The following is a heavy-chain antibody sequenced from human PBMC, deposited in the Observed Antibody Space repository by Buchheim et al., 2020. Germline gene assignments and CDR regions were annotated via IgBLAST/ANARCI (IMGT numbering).Heavy chain of an antibody. V-gene: IGHV3-23*04. Sequence: EVQLVESGGGLVQPGGSLRLSCAASGFTFSSYAMSWVRQAPGKGLEWVSGITGSGGNTHYADAVKGRFTISRDNSKNTLYLQMNSLRAEDTAVYYCARAHTWIQLWFEFWGQGTL. CDR3: ARAHTWIQLWFEF. CDR1: GFTFSSYA. D-gene: IGHD5-18*01. J-gene: IGHJ4*02. CDR2: ITGSGGNT.